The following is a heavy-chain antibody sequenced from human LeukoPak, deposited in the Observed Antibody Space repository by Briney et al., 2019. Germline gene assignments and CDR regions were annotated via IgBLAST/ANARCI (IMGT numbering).Heavy chain of an antibody. D-gene: IGHD4-11*01. V-gene: IGHV4-39*01. CDR1: GGSISSSSYY. CDR2: IYYSGST. CDR3: ASVNYSNGGFDY. J-gene: IGHJ4*02. Sequence: SETLSLTCTVSGGSISSSSYYWGWIRQPPGKGLEWIGSIYYSGSTCYNPSLKSRVTISVDTSKNQFSLKLSSVTAADTAVYYCASVNYSNGGFDYWGQGTLVTVSS.